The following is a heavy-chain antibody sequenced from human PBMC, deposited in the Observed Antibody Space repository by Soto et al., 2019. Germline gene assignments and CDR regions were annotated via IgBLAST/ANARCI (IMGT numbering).Heavy chain of an antibody. CDR3: AREPSGGGGNWFDP. D-gene: IGHD3-10*01. J-gene: IGHJ5*02. V-gene: IGHV1-8*01. CDR1: GYTFTSYD. CDR2: MNPNSGNT. Sequence: QVQLVQSGAEVKKPGASVKVSCKASGYTFTSYDINWVRQATGQGLEWMGWMNPNSGNTAYAQKFQGRVTMTRNTSLGKAHTGLTSLRSEDTAVYYCAREPSGGGGNWFDPWGQGTLVTVSS.